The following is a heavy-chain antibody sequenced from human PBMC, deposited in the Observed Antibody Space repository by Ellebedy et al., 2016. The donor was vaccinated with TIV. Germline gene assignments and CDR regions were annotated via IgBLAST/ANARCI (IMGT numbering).Heavy chain of an antibody. V-gene: IGHV4-4*07. J-gene: IGHJ5*02. CDR1: GGSISSYY. D-gene: IGHD3-10*01. CDR2: IYTSGST. CDR3: ARDRVLLWFGELFGWFDP. Sequence: SETLSLTXTVSGGSISSYYWSWIRQPAGKGLEWIGRIYTSGSTNYNPSLKSRVTMSVDTSKNQFSLKLSSVTAADTAVYYCARDRVLLWFGELFGWFDPWGQGTLVTVSS.